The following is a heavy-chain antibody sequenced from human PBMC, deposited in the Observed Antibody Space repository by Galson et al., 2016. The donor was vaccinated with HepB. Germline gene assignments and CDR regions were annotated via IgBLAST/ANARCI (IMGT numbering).Heavy chain of an antibody. D-gene: IGHD6-25*01. Sequence: SVKVSCKASGYSFTAFHMNWVRRAPGQGLEWMGIINPSRGVTVYTPSLRGRVAFTTDTSTRTIYMHLSGLRSEDTAIYYCARARRAVAASRKDYYDNGVDVWGQRTPVTVSS. CDR3: ARARRAVAASRKDYYDNGVDV. J-gene: IGHJ6*02. V-gene: IGHV1-46*01. CDR2: INPSRGVT. CDR1: GYSFTAFH.